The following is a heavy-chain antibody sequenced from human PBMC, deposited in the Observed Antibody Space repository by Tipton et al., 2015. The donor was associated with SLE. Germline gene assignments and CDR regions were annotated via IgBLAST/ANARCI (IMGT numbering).Heavy chain of an antibody. V-gene: IGHV3-30*02. J-gene: IGHJ4*02. Sequence: SLRLSCAASGFTFSSYGMHWVRQAPGKGLEWVAFIRYDGSNKYYADSVKGRFTISRDNSKNTLYLQMNSLRAEDTAVYYCAKDAGIGDWYYFDYWGQGTLVTVSS. CDR2: IRYDGSNK. CDR1: GFTFSSYG. CDR3: AKDAGIGDWYYFDY. D-gene: IGHD3/OR15-3a*01.